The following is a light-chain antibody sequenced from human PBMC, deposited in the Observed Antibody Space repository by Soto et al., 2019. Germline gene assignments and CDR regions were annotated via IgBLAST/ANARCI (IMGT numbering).Light chain of an antibody. J-gene: IGKJ2*01. V-gene: IGKV3-20*01. CDR2: ATS. Sequence: IVLTQSPGTLSLSPGERATLSCRASQSVNSLYLAWYQKKRGQAPSLLIYATSSRATGIPDRCSGSGSGTDFTLTISRVEPEDFAVYFCQQYGNSPRYSFGQGTKLDIK. CDR3: QQYGNSPRYS. CDR1: QSVNSLY.